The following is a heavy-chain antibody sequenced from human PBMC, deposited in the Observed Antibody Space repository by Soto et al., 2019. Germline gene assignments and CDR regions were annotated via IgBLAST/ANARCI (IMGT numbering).Heavy chain of an antibody. Sequence: QPGGSLRLSCAASGFTFSSYAMSWVRQAPGKGLEWVSTIPSSGRSTYYADSVKGRFTISRDNSKNTLYLQLSGLKSDDTAVYYCATPTPLRGAMMTNINFDFWGQGTPVTVSS. CDR3: ATPTPLRGAMMTNINFDF. D-gene: IGHD3-10*01. J-gene: IGHJ4*02. CDR2: IPSSGRST. V-gene: IGHV3-23*01. CDR1: GFTFSSYA.